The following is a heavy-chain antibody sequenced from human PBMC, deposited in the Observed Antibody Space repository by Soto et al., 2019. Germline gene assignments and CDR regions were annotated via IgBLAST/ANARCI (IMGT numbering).Heavy chain of an antibody. CDR2: MNPNSGNT. V-gene: IGHV1-8*01. CDR1: GYTFTSYD. D-gene: IGHD2-15*01. CDR3: ARGSYCRGGSWYLNWFDP. J-gene: IGHJ5*01. Sequence: ASVQVSCKAFGYTFTSYDINWVRQATGQGLEWMGWMNPNSGNTGYAQKFQGRVTMTRNTSISTAYMELSSLRSEDTAVYYGARGSYCRGGSWYLNWFDPRGQGTLVSVSS.